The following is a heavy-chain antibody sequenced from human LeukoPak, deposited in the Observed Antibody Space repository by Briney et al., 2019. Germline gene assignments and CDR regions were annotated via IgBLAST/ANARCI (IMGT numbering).Heavy chain of an antibody. Sequence: GGSLRLSCAASGFTFSDYSMNWVRQAPGKGLEWVSYISFSVNTKYYGDSVKGRFTISRDNSKNTLYLQMNSLRAEDTAVYYCAKDRIAGSVWGKGTTVTVSS. D-gene: IGHD6-13*01. CDR3: AKDRIAGSV. J-gene: IGHJ6*04. CDR2: ISFSVNTK. V-gene: IGHV3-48*01. CDR1: GFTFSDYS.